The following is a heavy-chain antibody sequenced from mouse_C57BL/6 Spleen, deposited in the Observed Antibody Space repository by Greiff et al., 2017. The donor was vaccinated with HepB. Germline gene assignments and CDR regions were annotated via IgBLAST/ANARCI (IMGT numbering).Heavy chain of an antibody. V-gene: IGHV3-5*01. CDR2: IYYSGTI. D-gene: IGHD4-1*01. Sequence: EVKLMESGPGLVKPSQTVFLTCTVTGISITTGNYRWSWIRQFPGNKLEWIGYIYYSGTITYNPSLTSRTTITSDTPKNQFFLEMNSLTAEDTATYYCARDRLTGRGDYWGQGTTLTVSS. CDR1: GISITTGNYR. CDR3: ARDRLTGRGDY. J-gene: IGHJ2*01.